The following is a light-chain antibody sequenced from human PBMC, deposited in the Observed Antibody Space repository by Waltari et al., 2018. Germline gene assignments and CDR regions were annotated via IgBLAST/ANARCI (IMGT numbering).Light chain of an antibody. CDR1: SNDIGGYDY. CDR3: CSYTTINTWV. Sequence: QSALTKPASVSGSPGQSITISCTGSSNDIGGYDYVSWYQQYPGKAPKLILYDVNDRPSGVSGRFSGSKSANTASLAISGLQAEDEAYYFCCSYTTINTWVFGGGTYLTVL. V-gene: IGLV2-14*03. CDR2: DVN. J-gene: IGLJ3*02.